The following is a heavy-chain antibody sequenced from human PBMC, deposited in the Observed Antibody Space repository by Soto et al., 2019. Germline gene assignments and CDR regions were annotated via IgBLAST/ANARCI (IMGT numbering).Heavy chain of an antibody. V-gene: IGHV1-18*01. J-gene: IGHJ1*01. Sequence: QVQLVQSGAEVKKPGASVKVSCKASGYTFTSYGISWVRQAPGQGLEWMGWISAYNGNTNYAQKLQGRVTMTTDTSTSTVYMELRSLRSDDSAVYYCATGYCSGGSCFSAEYFQHWGQGTLVTVSS. D-gene: IGHD2-15*01. CDR2: ISAYNGNT. CDR1: GYTFTSYG. CDR3: ATGYCSGGSCFSAEYFQH.